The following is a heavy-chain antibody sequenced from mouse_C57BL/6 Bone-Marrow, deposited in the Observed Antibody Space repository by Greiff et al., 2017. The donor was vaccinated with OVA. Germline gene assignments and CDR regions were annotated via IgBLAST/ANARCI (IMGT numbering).Heavy chain of an antibody. CDR3: ARSRVSNYEFYAMDY. CDR1: GFTFTDYY. D-gene: IGHD2-5*01. CDR2: IRNKANGYTT. Sequence: EVMLVESGGGLVQPGGSLSLSCAASGFTFTDYYMSWVRQPPGKALEWLGFIRNKANGYTTEYSASVKGRFTISRDNSQSILYLQMNALRAEDSATYYCARSRVSNYEFYAMDYWGQGTSVTVSS. J-gene: IGHJ4*01. V-gene: IGHV7-3*01.